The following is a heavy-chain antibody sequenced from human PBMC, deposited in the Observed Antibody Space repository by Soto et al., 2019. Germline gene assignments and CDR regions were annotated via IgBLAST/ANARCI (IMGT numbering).Heavy chain of an antibody. V-gene: IGHV1-69*13. CDR3: ARDGGGAASYYYYGMDV. CDR1: GGTFSSYA. J-gene: IGHJ6*02. Sequence: SVKVSCKASGGTFSSYAISWVRQAPGQGLEWMGGITPIFGTANYARKFQGRVTITADESTSTAYMELSSLRSEDTAVYYCARDGGGAASYYYYGMDVWGQGTTVTVSS. CDR2: ITPIFGTA. D-gene: IGHD1-26*01.